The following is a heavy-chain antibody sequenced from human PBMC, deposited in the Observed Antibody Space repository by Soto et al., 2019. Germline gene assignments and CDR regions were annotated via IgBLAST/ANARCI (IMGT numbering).Heavy chain of an antibody. CDR2: ISASTRNT. CDR3: ARCYCSVGSCYACWHFDL. Sequence: QVQLVQSGAEVKKPGASVKVSCQASGYIFTNYAISWVRQAPGQGLEWMGWISASTRNTDQAQNFQGRVTMTIDTSTNTANMELRSLRSDDTAVYYCARCYCSVGSCYACWHFDLWGRGTLVTVSS. CDR1: GYIFTNYA. V-gene: IGHV1-18*01. D-gene: IGHD2-15*01. J-gene: IGHJ2*01.